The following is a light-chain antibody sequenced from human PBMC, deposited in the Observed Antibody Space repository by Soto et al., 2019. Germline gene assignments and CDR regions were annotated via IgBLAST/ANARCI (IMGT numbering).Light chain of an antibody. V-gene: IGKV1-5*03. CDR3: QHYNSYSEA. Sequence: IQLTQSPSFLSASVGDRVTITCRASQSIGDSLAWYQQKPGKAPKLLIYKASTLKSGVPSRFSGSGSGTEFTLTISSLQPDDFATYYCQHYNSYSEAFGQGTKVDIK. J-gene: IGKJ1*01. CDR1: QSIGDS. CDR2: KAS.